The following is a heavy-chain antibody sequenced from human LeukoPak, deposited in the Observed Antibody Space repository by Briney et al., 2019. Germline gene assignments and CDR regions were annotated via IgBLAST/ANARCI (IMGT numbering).Heavy chain of an antibody. CDR2: INPSGGST. Sequence: GASVKVSCKASGYTFTSYYMHWVRQAPGQGLEWMGIINPSGGSTSYAQKFQGRVTMTRDTSTSTVYMELSSLRSEDTAVYYCARVLSTTYYYYGMDVWGQGTTVTVSS. CDR1: GYTFTSYY. V-gene: IGHV1-46*01. CDR3: ARVLSTTYYYYGMDV. J-gene: IGHJ6*02. D-gene: IGHD1-14*01.